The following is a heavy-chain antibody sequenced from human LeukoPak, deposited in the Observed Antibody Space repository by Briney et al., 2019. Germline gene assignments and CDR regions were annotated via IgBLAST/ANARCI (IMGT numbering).Heavy chain of an antibody. D-gene: IGHD6-19*01. Sequence: SSGGYYWSWIRQHPGKGLEWISGISWGGSNIEYADSVKGRLTISRDNAKKCLFLEMNSLRPEDTALYYCAQASSGWFAHYFEHWGQGTLVTVSS. CDR3: AQASSGWFAHYFEH. CDR2: ISWGGSNI. J-gene: IGHJ4*02. CDR1: SSGGYY. V-gene: IGHV3-9*01.